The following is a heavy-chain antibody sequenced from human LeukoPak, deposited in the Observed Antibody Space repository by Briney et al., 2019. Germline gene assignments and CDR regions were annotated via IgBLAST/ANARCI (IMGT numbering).Heavy chain of an antibody. D-gene: IGHD3-22*01. Sequence: GGSLRLSCAASGFTFSGYSLSWVRQAPGKGPEWVSTISGSGDATYYADSVKGRFTISRGNSKNTLYVQMKSLRAEDTVVYYCAKDRQSRGSLGFDYWGQGALVIVSS. CDR1: GFTFSGYS. V-gene: IGHV3-23*01. CDR3: AKDRQSRGSLGFDY. CDR2: ISGSGDAT. J-gene: IGHJ4*02.